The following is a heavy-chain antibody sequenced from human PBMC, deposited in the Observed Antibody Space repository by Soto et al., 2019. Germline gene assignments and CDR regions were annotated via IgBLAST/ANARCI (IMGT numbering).Heavy chain of an antibody. CDR2: ISGSGGST. CDR3: AKYSSGWYYPFDY. CDR1: GFTFSSYA. D-gene: IGHD6-19*01. Sequence: EVQLLESGGGLAQPGGSLRLSCAASGFTFSSYAMSWVRQAPGEGLEWVSAISGSGGSTYYADSVKGRFTISRDNSKNTLYLQMNSLRAEDTAVYYCAKYSSGWYYPFDYWGQGTLVTVSS. V-gene: IGHV3-23*01. J-gene: IGHJ4*02.